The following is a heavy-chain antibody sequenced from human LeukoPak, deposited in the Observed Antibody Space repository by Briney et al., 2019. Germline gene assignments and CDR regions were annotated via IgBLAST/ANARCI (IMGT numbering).Heavy chain of an antibody. V-gene: IGHV3-23*01. J-gene: IGHJ2*01. D-gene: IGHD6-6*01. CDR3: ANARGTSSSYFDL. CDR2: ITGGGDST. CDR1: GFTFSNSW. Sequence: PGGSLRLSCAASGFTFSNSWMHWVRQAPGKGLVWVSGITGGGDSTYYTASVKGRFTITRDNSKNTLYLQMNSLRAEDTALYYCANARGTSSSYFDLWGRGTLVTVSS.